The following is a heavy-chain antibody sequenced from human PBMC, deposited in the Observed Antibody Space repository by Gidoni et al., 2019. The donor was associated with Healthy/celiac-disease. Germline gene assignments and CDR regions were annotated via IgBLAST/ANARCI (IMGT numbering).Heavy chain of an antibody. CDR3: AGSSFGAVAEFDY. V-gene: IGHV3-11*06. Sequence: QVQLVDSGGGLVKPGGSLRLSCAASGFTFSDYYMSWIRQAPGKGLEWVSYIISSSSYTNYADSVKGRFTISRDNDKNSLYLQMNSLRAEDTAVYYCAGSSFGAVAEFDYWSQRTLVTVSS. CDR2: IISSSSYT. CDR1: GFTFSDYY. J-gene: IGHJ4*02. D-gene: IGHD6-19*01.